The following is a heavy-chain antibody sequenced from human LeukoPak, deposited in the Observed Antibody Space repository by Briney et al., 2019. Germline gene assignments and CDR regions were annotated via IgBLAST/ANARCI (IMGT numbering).Heavy chain of an antibody. J-gene: IGHJ4*02. Sequence: GESLKISCKGSGYSFTNYWIGWVRQVPGKGLEWMGIIYPGNSDTRYSPAFQGQVTISADKSITTAYLQRSSLGASDTAIYYCARRRTGDFDYWGQGTLVTVSS. V-gene: IGHV5-51*01. CDR3: ARRRTGDFDY. CDR2: IYPGNSDT. D-gene: IGHD1-26*01. CDR1: GYSFTNYW.